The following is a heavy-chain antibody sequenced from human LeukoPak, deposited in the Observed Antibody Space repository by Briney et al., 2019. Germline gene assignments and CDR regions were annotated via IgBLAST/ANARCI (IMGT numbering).Heavy chain of an antibody. CDR1: GFTFSSYA. CDR2: ISGSGGST. J-gene: IGHJ4*02. Sequence: GGSLRLSCAASGFTFSSYAMSWVGQAPGKGLEWVSAISGSGGSTYYADSVKGRFTISRDNSKNTLYLQMNSLRAEDTAVYYCAKTSGYDSLRYYFDYWGQGTLVTVSS. V-gene: IGHV3-23*01. CDR3: AKTSGYDSLRYYFDY. D-gene: IGHD5-12*01.